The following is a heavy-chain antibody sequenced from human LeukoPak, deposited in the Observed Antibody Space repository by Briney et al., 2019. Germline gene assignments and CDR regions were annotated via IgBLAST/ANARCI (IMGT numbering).Heavy chain of an antibody. Sequence: SVKVSCKASGGTFSSYAISWVRQAPGQGLEWTGRIIPIFGIANYAQKFQGRVTITADKSTSTAYMELSSLRSEDTAVYYCAREPYYYDSSGYYDYWGQGTLVTVSS. CDR1: GGTFSSYA. V-gene: IGHV1-69*04. CDR3: AREPYYYDSSGYYDY. J-gene: IGHJ4*02. CDR2: IIPIFGIA. D-gene: IGHD3-22*01.